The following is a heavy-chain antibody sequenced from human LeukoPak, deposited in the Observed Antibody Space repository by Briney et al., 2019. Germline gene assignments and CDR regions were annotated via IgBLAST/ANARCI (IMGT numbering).Heavy chain of an antibody. CDR3: ARQGYGDYYFQH. V-gene: IGHV3-7*01. Sequence: PGGSLRLSCAASGFTFSSYWMSWVRQAPGKGLEWVANIKQDGSEKYYVDSVKGRFTISRDNAKNSLYLRMNSLRAVDTAVYYCARQGYGDYYFQHWGQGTLVTVSS. D-gene: IGHD4-17*01. CDR1: GFTFSSYW. J-gene: IGHJ1*01. CDR2: IKQDGSEK.